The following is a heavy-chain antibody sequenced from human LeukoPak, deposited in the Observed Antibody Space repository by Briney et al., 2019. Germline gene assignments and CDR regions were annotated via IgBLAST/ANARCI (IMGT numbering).Heavy chain of an antibody. J-gene: IGHJ3*02. CDR2: ISNSGSSI. Sequence: PGGSLRLSCAASGFTFGDYYMSWIRQAPGKGLEWVSYISNSGSSIFYADSVRGGFTISRDNTKNSLYLQMNSLRAEDTAVYYCARVVYCDGGTCHIFAFDIWGRGTMVTVSS. CDR3: ARVVYCDGGTCHIFAFDI. CDR1: GFTFGDYY. V-gene: IGHV3-11*01. D-gene: IGHD2-8*02.